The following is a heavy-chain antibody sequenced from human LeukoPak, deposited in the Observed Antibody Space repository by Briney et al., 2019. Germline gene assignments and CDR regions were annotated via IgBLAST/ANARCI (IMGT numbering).Heavy chain of an antibody. J-gene: IGHJ4*02. V-gene: IGHV4-59*08. CDR2: IHYSGSS. Sequence: SETQSLNCSVSGGSISSFYWNWIRQSPGRGLEWIGNIHYSGSSIYNPSLRSRVTMSIDTSKKQFFLKLRSVTAADTAVYYCVLAPNSNWFDFWGQGTLVTVSS. CDR1: GGSISSFY. D-gene: IGHD2-15*01. CDR3: VLAPNSNWFDF.